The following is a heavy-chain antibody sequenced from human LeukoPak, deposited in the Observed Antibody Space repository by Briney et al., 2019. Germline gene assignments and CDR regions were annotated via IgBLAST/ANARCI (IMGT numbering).Heavy chain of an antibody. CDR2: ISSSSSYI. V-gene: IGHV3-21*01. CDR1: GFTFSSYS. J-gene: IGHJ3*02. Sequence: GGSLRLSCAASGFTFSSYSMNWVRQAPGKGLEWVSSISSSSSYIYYADSVKGRFTISRDNAKNSLYLQMNSLRAEDTAVYYCARDGASRQKYCSGGSCPCAFDIWGQGTMVTVSS. D-gene: IGHD2-15*01. CDR3: ARDGASRQKYCSGGSCPCAFDI.